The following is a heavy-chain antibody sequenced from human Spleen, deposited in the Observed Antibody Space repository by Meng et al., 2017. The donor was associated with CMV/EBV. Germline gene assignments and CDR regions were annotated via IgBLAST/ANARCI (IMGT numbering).Heavy chain of an antibody. V-gene: IGHV3-53*01. Sequence: GESLKISCAASGFTVSSNYMSWVRQAPGKRLEWVSVIYSGGSTYYADSVKGRFTISRDNSKNTLYLQMSSLRAEDTAVYYCAREALLHYAMDVWGQGTTVTVSS. CDR2: IYSGGST. D-gene: IGHD3-22*01. CDR1: GFTVSSNY. J-gene: IGHJ6*02. CDR3: AREALLHYAMDV.